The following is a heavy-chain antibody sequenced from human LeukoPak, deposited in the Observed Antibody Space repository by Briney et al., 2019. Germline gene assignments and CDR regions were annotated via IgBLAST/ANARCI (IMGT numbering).Heavy chain of an antibody. V-gene: IGHV4-31*03. CDR2: IYYSGST. Sequence: SQTLSLTCTVSGGSISSGGYYWSWIRQHPGKGLEWIGYIYYSGSTYYNPSLKSRVTISVDTSKNQLSLKLSSVTAAVTAVYYCARLLVEDRWFDPWGQGTLVTVSS. CDR1: GGSISSGGYY. D-gene: IGHD6-6*01. CDR3: ARLLVEDRWFDP. J-gene: IGHJ5*02.